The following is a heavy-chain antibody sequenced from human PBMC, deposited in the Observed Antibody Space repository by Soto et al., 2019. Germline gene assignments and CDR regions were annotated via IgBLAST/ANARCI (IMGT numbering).Heavy chain of an antibody. D-gene: IGHD6-25*01. CDR1: GFTFSLYG. CDR2: ISFDGQNR. Sequence: QVQLLESGGGVVQPGRSLKLSCRTSGFTFSLYGMHWVRQAPGKGLEWLAVISFDGQNRYYEDSVKGRFTISRDNSKTTLFLQMSSLRPDDTAFYFCSKGAQAAAVLDHWGQGALVTVAS. V-gene: IGHV3-30*18. CDR3: SKGAQAAAVLDH. J-gene: IGHJ4*02.